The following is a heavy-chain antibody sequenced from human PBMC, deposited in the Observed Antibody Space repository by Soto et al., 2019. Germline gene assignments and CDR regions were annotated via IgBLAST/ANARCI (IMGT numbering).Heavy chain of an antibody. Sequence: SETLSLSCTVAEGSISSYCWSWIRQSPGKGLEWIGYIYYSGSTNYNPSLKSRVTISVDTSKNQFSLKLSSVTAADTAVYYCARGIYGDYAGNDYWGQRTLVSVSS. CDR1: EGSISSYC. V-gene: IGHV4-59*01. CDR3: ARGIYGDYAGNDY. D-gene: IGHD4-17*01. J-gene: IGHJ4*02. CDR2: IYYSGST.